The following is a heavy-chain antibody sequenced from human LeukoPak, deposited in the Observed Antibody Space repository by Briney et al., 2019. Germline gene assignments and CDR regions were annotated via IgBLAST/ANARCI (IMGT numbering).Heavy chain of an antibody. CDR2: LFHSGTT. CDR1: GYSSRSDYS. D-gene: IGHD3-9*01. V-gene: IGHV4-38-2*02. CDR3: ARVPGVYYESSTGYGSGWFDP. J-gene: IGHJ5*02. Sequence: SETLSLTCTVSGYSSRSDYSLGWIRQPPGEGLEWIGTLFHSGTTYYNPSVKSQVSMLVDASKNQFSLRLSYVTAADTAVYYCARVPGVYYESSTGYGSGWFDPWGQGTLVTVSS.